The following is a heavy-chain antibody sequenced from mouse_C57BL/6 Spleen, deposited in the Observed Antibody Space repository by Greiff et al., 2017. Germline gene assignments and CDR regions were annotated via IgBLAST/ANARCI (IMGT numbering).Heavy chain of an antibody. J-gene: IGHJ1*03. Sequence: EVKLMESGGDLVKPGGSLKLSCAASGFTFSSYGMSWVRQTPDKRLEWVATISSCGSYTYYPDSVKGRFTISRDNAKNTLYLQMSSLKSEDTAMYYCARQGDYDAHWYFDVWGTGTTVTVSS. CDR3: ARQGDYDAHWYFDV. CDR2: ISSCGSYT. CDR1: GFTFSSYG. V-gene: IGHV5-6*01. D-gene: IGHD2-4*01.